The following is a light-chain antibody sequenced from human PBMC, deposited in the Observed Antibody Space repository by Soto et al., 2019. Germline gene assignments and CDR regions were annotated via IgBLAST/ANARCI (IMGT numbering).Light chain of an antibody. V-gene: IGKV1-39*01. CDR1: QSISSY. J-gene: IGKJ3*01. CDR3: QQSYSTPT. Sequence: DIQMTQSPSSLSASVGYRVTITCRASQSISSYLNWYQQKPGKAPKLLIYAASSLQSGVPSRFSGSGSGTDFTLTISSLQPEDFATYYCQQSYSTPTFGPGTKGDIK. CDR2: AAS.